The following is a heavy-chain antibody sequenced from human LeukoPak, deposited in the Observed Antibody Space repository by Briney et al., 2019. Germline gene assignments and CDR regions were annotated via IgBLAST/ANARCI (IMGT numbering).Heavy chain of an antibody. D-gene: IGHD2-15*01. CDR1: GGTFSSYA. CDR3: ARDRRYCSGGSCYWFDP. V-gene: IGHV1-46*01. CDR2: INPSGGST. Sequence: ASVKVSCKASGGTFSSYAISWVRQAPGQGLEWMGIINPSGGSTSYAQKFQGRVTMTRDTSTSTVYMELSSLRSEDTAVYYCARDRRYCSGGSCYWFDPWGQGTLVTVSS. J-gene: IGHJ5*02.